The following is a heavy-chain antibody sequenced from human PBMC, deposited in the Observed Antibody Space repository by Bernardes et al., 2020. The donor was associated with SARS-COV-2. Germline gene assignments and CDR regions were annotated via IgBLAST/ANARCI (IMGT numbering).Heavy chain of an antibody. CDR2: INPNSGGT. J-gene: IGHJ3*02. D-gene: IGHD2-15*01. CDR3: ARSPADYCSGGSCYRDAFDI. Sequence: ASVKDSCKASGYTFTGYYMHWVRQAPGQGLEWMGWINPNSGGTNYAQKFQGWVTMTRDTSISTAYMELSRLRSDDTAVYYCARSPADYCSGGSCYRDAFDIWGQGTMVTVSS. CDR1: GYTFTGYY. V-gene: IGHV1-2*04.